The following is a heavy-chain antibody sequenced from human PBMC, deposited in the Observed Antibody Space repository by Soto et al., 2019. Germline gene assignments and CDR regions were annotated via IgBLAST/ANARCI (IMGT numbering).Heavy chain of an antibody. V-gene: IGHV3-74*01. CDR3: ARESRDRPLKWLVP. CDR1: GFNFSNHW. CDR2: ITSAGKSK. D-gene: IGHD2-21*02. J-gene: IGHJ5*02. Sequence: PGGSLRLSCAASGFNFSNHWMHWVRQRPEEGLVWVSRITSAGKSKAYAESVKGRFAISRDNAKKTLYLQMNGITAEDTAVCSFARESRDRPLKWLVPLGQGTLVNVSS.